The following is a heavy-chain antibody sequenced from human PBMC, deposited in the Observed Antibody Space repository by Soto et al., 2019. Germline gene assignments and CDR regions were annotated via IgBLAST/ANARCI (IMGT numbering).Heavy chain of an antibody. CDR2: IYHPGST. V-gene: IGHV4-28*01. Sequence: PTETLSLTCAVSGYYISSSSWWGWIRQPPGKGLEWIGYIYHPGSTNYNPSLKSRVTISLDTSKNQFSLKLSSVTSADTAVYYCARFAYGDHSGYFQHWGQGTLVTVSS. J-gene: IGHJ1*01. CDR1: GYYISSSSW. D-gene: IGHD4-17*01. CDR3: ARFAYGDHSGYFQH.